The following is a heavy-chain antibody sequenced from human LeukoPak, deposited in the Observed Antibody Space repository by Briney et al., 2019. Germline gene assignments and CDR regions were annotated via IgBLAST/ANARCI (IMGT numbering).Heavy chain of an antibody. J-gene: IGHJ6*03. Sequence: GGSLRLSCAASGFTFSNYVMTWVRQAPGKWLEWVSTINGSGGDTYYADSVKGRFTISRDNSKNMLYLQLNSLRAEDTAVYYCAQDDQLVLRRMYYYYMDVWGKGTTVTVSS. D-gene: IGHD3-16*02. V-gene: IGHV3-23*01. CDR3: AQDDQLVLRRMYYYYMDV. CDR1: GFTFSNYV. CDR2: INGSGGDT.